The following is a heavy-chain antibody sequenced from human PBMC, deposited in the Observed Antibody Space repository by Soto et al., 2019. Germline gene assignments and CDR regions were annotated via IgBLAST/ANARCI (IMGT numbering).Heavy chain of an antibody. V-gene: IGHV4-39*02. CDR3: SRRAPEGFDP. CDR1: GGSISSSSYF. CDR2: IDFRGTT. Sequence: SETLSLTCTVSGGSISSSSYFWAWIRRPPGKGLEWIGSIDFRGTTYTDPCLESRVTISVDTSKNHFSLKLDSVTAADTALYYCSRRAPEGFDPWGRGTLVTVSS. J-gene: IGHJ5*02.